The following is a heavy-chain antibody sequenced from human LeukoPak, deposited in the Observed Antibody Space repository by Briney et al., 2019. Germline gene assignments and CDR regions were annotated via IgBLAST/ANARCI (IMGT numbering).Heavy chain of an antibody. J-gene: IGHJ4*02. CDR3: ARRTYYYGSGSWDYFDY. V-gene: IGHV4-38-2*02. CDR1: GYSISSGYY. D-gene: IGHD3-10*01. CDR2: IYHSGST. Sequence: PSETLSLTCTVSGYSISSGYYWGWIRQPPGKGLEWIGSIYHSGSTYYNPSLKSRVTISVDTSKNQFSLELSSVTAADTAVYYCARRTYYYGSGSWDYFDYWGQGTLVTVSS.